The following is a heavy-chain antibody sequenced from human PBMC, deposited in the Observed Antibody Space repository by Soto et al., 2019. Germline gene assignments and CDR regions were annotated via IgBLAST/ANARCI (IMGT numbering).Heavy chain of an antibody. CDR1: GLTFSDCY. D-gene: IGHD3-10*01. J-gene: IGHJ6*02. Sequence: QVQQVESGGGLVKPGGSLRLSCAASGLTFSDCYMNWIRQAPGKGLEWVSYISSSGSSINYAGSVKGRFTISRDNAKNSLYLQMNSLRAEDTAMYYCARVRFGEWGYAMDVWGQGTTVTVSS. CDR2: ISSSGSSI. V-gene: IGHV3-11*01. CDR3: ARVRFGEWGYAMDV.